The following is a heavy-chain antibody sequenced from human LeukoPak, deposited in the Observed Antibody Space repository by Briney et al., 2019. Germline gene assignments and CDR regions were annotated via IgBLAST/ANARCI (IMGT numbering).Heavy chain of an antibody. J-gene: IGHJ4*02. Sequence: GGSLRPACAASGFTFSTYAISWVRHAPGEGMEWVSSFTAADGHTTHATSVKDPLTISRDISKNTLYLQLNSLRAEYTAVYYCAKPGKSCSRYSCYFYFDCWGQGTLVTVSS. D-gene: IGHD2-2*01. V-gene: IGHV3-23*01. CDR1: GFTFSTYA. CDR2: FTAADGHT. CDR3: AKPGKSCSRYSCYFYFDC.